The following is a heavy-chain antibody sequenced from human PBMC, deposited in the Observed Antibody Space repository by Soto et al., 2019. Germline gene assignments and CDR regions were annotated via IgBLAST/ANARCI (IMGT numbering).Heavy chain of an antibody. D-gene: IGHD3-9*01. V-gene: IGHV3-30-3*01. CDR2: ISYDGSNK. CDR1: GFTFSSYA. CDR3: ARDPIPPKLLRYFDWSFDP. J-gene: IGHJ5*02. Sequence: PGGSLRLSCAASGFTFSSYAMHWVRQAPGKGLEWVAVISYDGSNKYYADSVKGRFTISRDNSKNTLYLQMNSLRAEDTAVYYCARDPIPPKLLRYFDWSFDPWGQGTLVTVSS.